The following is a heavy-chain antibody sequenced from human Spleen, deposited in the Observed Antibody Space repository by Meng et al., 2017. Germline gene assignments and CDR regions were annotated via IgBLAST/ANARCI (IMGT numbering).Heavy chain of an antibody. D-gene: IGHD6-13*01. CDR3: ARDRKASSSWYRDYYGMDV. Sequence: GSLRLSCAASGFTFSSYEMNWVRQAPGKGLEWVSYISSSGSTIYYADSVKGRFTISRDNAKNSLYLQMNSLRAEDTAVYYCARDRKASSSWYRDYYGMDVWGQGTTVTVSS. CDR1: GFTFSSYE. CDR2: ISSSGSTI. V-gene: IGHV3-48*03. J-gene: IGHJ6*02.